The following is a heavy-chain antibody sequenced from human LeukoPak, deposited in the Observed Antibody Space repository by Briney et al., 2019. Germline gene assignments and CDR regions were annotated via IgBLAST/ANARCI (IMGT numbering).Heavy chain of an antibody. J-gene: IGHJ4*02. CDR1: GGTFSSYA. Sequence: GASVKVSCKASGGTFSSYAISWVRQAPGQGFEWMGRIIPILGIANYAQKFQGRVTITADKSTSTAYMELSSLRSEDTAVYYCARWGGSSGWDYYFDYWGQGTLVTVSS. V-gene: IGHV1-69*04. D-gene: IGHD6-25*01. CDR3: ARWGGSSGWDYYFDY. CDR2: IIPILGIA.